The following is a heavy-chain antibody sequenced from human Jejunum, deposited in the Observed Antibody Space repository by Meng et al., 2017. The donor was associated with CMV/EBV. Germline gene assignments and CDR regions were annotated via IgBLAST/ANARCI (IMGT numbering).Heavy chain of an antibody. J-gene: IGHJ4*02. D-gene: IGHD3-22*01. V-gene: IGHV1-2*02. CDR3: ARAYDPTGFFNIWSFYFDY. CDR2: INKNNGVT. Sequence: RGRKAPGQGREWMGRINKNNGVTDYAKNFKGRGTMTRDKSFSTAYMELSSLRSDDTAIYCWARAYDPTGFFNIWSFYFDYWGQGSLVTVSS.